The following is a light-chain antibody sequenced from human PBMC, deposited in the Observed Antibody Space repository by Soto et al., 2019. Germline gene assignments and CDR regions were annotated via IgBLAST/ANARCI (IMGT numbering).Light chain of an antibody. V-gene: IGKV1-39*01. J-gene: IGKJ4*01. Sequence: DIQMTQSPSSLSASVGDRVTITCRASQSISNYLNWYQQKPGKAPKLLSYTTSSLQSGVPPRFSGSGSGTDFTLTISSIQTEDFATYYCQQSYSTTTFGGGTKVEIK. CDR2: TTS. CDR1: QSISNY. CDR3: QQSYSTTT.